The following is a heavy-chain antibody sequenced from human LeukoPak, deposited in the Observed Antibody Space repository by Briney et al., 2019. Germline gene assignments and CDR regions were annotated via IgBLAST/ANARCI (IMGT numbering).Heavy chain of an antibody. J-gene: IGHJ3*02. Sequence: SVTVSCKASGGTFSSYAISWVRQAPGQGLEWMGRIIPILGIANYAQKFQGRVTITADKSTSTAYMELSSLRSEDTAVYYCARWSQIGCSSTSCYAFDIWGQGTMVTVSS. CDR1: GGTFSSYA. CDR3: ARWSQIGCSSTSCYAFDI. CDR2: IIPILGIA. D-gene: IGHD2-2*01. V-gene: IGHV1-69*04.